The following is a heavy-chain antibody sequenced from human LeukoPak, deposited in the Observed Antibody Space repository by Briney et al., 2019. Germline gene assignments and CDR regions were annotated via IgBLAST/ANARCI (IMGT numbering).Heavy chain of an antibody. D-gene: IGHD1-26*01. CDR3: AKDRALVGASGYDY. Sequence: GGSPRLSCAASGFTFSSYAMSWVRQAPGKGLEWVSAISGSGGSTYYADSVKGRFTISRDNSKNTLYLQMNSLGAEDTAVYYCAKDRALVGASGYDYWGQGTLVTVSS. V-gene: IGHV3-23*01. CDR1: GFTFSSYA. J-gene: IGHJ4*02. CDR2: ISGSGGST.